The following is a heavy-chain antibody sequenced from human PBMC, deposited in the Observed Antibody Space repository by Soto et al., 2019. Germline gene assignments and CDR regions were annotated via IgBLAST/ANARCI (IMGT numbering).Heavy chain of an antibody. CDR3: AREIPGPRGYYGLGV. V-gene: IGHV3-13*01. CDR2: IDTAGDT. CDR1: GFTFSSHD. Sequence: EVQLVESGGGLVQPGGSLRLSCAASGFTFSSHDMHWVRQATGKGLEWVSAIDTAGDTYYPDSVQGRFTISRENAKNSLYLQMNSLGAGDTAVYYCAREIPGPRGYYGLGVWGQGTAVTVSS. D-gene: IGHD2-2*01. J-gene: IGHJ6*02.